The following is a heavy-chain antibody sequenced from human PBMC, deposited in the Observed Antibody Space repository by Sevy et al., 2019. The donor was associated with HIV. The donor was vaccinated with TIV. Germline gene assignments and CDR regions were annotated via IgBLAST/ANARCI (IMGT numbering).Heavy chain of an antibody. CDR3: AIAHYYDSSGYYWSDYYYYYGMDV. V-gene: IGHV4-31*03. Sequence: SETLSLTCTVSGGSISSGGYYWSWIRQHPGKGLEWIGYIYYSGSTYYNPSLKSRVTISVDTSKNQFSLKLSSVTAAEMAVYYCAIAHYYDSSGYYWSDYYYYYGMDVWGQGTTVTVSS. CDR2: IYYSGST. D-gene: IGHD3-22*01. CDR1: GGSISSGGYY. J-gene: IGHJ6*02.